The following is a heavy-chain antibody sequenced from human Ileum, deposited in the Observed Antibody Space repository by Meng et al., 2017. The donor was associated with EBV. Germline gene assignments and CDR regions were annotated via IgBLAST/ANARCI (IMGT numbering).Heavy chain of an antibody. Sequence: QVPLQESGPGLVKPSDTLSLTCAVSGYSISTTNWWGWIRQPPGKGLEWMGHIYYSGTTYNNPSLKSRVTMSIDPSKNQFSLKLSSATAVDTAVYYCARNSESGSYIDYWGLGTLVTVSS. CDR3: ARNSESGSYIDY. D-gene: IGHD1-26*01. CDR1: GYSISTTNW. CDR2: IYYSGTT. J-gene: IGHJ4*02. V-gene: IGHV4-28*01.